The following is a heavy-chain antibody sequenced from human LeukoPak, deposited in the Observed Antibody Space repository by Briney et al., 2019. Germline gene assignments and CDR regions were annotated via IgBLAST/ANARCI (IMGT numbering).Heavy chain of an antibody. CDR1: GFTFSSYW. Sequence: GGSLRLSCAASGFTFSSYWMSWVRQAPGKGLEWVANIKQDGSEKYYVDSVKGRFTISRDNAKNSLYLQMNSLRAEDTAVYYCARDVVQLWPPGDYWGQGTLVTVSS. CDR2: IKQDGSEK. D-gene: IGHD5-18*01. J-gene: IGHJ4*02. V-gene: IGHV3-7*01. CDR3: ARDVVQLWPPGDY.